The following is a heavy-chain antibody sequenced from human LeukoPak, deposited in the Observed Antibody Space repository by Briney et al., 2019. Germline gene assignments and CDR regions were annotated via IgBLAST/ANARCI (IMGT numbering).Heavy chain of an antibody. J-gene: IGHJ4*02. Sequence: SVKVSCKASGGTFSRYAISWVRQAPGQGLGWRGRIIPIFGTANYAQKFQGRVTITTDESTSTAYMELSSLRSEDTAVYYCAGTYYYDSSGYYYVGYYFDYWGQGTLVTVSS. CDR3: AGTYYYDSSGYYYVGYYFDY. CDR1: GGTFSRYA. CDR2: IIPIFGTA. D-gene: IGHD3-22*01. V-gene: IGHV1-69*05.